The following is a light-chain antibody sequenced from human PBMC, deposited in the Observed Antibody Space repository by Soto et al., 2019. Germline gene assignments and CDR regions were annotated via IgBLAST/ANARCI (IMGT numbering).Light chain of an antibody. J-gene: IGKJ1*01. Sequence: IVLTQSPLSLPFTLGQPASISCRSSQSLVHSDGNTYLNWLQQRPGQSPRRLIYKASNRDSGVPDRFSGSGSGTDFTLGIRRVEAGDVGVYYCRHGITFTFGQGTRVEIK. CDR1: QSLVHSDGNTY. CDR2: KAS. V-gene: IGKV2-30*02. CDR3: RHGITFT.